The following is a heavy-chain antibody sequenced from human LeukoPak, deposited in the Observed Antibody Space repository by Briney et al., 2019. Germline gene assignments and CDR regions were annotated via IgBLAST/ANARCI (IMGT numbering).Heavy chain of an antibody. CDR3: ARVPNLSSGWLRLAVAFDY. CDR2: IKQDGSEK. D-gene: IGHD6-19*01. J-gene: IGHJ4*02. Sequence: GGSLRLSCAASGFTFSSYWMSWVRQAPGKGLEWVANIKQDGSEKYYVDSVKGRFTISRDNAKNSLYLQMNSLRAEDTAVYYCARVPNLSSGWLRLAVAFDYWGQGTLVTVSS. V-gene: IGHV3-7*01. CDR1: GFTFSSYW.